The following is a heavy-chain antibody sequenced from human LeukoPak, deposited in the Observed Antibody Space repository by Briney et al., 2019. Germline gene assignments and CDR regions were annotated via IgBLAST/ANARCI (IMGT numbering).Heavy chain of an antibody. CDR3: TRDPYCGGDCYEGRAFDI. CDR1: GFSFGDYA. Sequence: GGSLRLSCTVSGFSFGDYAMSWFRQAPGKGLERVGFIRSETYGGTTDYAASVKGRFIISRDDSKNIAFLQMNGLKTEDTGVYYCTRDPYCGGDCYEGRAFDIWGQGTMVTVSS. V-gene: IGHV3-49*03. CDR2: IRSETYGGTT. J-gene: IGHJ3*02. D-gene: IGHD2-21*02.